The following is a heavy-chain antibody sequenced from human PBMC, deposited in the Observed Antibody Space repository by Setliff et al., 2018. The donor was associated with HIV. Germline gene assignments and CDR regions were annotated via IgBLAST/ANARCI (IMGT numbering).Heavy chain of an antibody. J-gene: IGHJ6*03. CDR3: ARSTGSTYHYYYMDV. CDR1: GGSITTSTFY. Sequence: SETLSLTCTVSGGSITTSTFYWGWIRQPPGKGLEWIGDLYYSGSSHYNPSLKSRVTISVDTSRNQFSLRLFSVTAADTAVYYCARSTGSTYHYYYMDVWGKGTTVTVSS. V-gene: IGHV4-39*07. CDR2: LYYSGSS.